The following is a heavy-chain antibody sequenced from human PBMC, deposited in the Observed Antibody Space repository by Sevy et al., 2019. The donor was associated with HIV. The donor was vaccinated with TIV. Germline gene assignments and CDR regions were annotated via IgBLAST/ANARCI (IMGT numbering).Heavy chain of an antibody. Sequence: GGSLRLSCAASGFTFSSYDMSWVRQAPGKGLEWVSGIRGSGGGTYYADSVKGRFSISRDDSKNMLFVQMNSLRAEDTAVYYCAKTIFGVAQVLDIWGQGTMVTVSS. CDR1: GFTFSSYD. D-gene: IGHD3-3*01. V-gene: IGHV3-23*01. CDR2: IRGSGGGT. J-gene: IGHJ3*02. CDR3: AKTIFGVAQVLDI.